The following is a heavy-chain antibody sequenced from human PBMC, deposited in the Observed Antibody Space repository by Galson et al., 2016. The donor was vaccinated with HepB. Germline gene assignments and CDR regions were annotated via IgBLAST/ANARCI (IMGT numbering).Heavy chain of an antibody. CDR1: GLTFSRKG. V-gene: IGHV3-30*18. J-gene: IGHJ5*02. Sequence: SLRLSCAGSGLTFSRKGMGWVRQAPGKGLEWVAVMSHDGSHISYVDSVKGRFSISRDNSKNTLYLQMNSLRDEDTAVYYCAKDHGNRWLNNWFDPWGQGTLVTVSS. D-gene: IGHD6-19*01. CDR2: MSHDGSHI. CDR3: AKDHGNRWLNNWFDP.